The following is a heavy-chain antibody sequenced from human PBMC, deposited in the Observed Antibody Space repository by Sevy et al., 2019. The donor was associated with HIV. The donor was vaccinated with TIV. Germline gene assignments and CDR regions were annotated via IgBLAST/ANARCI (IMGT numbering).Heavy chain of an antibody. CDR2: INPNDGVT. V-gene: IGHV1-2*02. CDR3: ARLTTKPTSDLYGMDV. J-gene: IGHJ6*02. Sequence: ASVKVSCKASGYMFTDYYIHWVRQAPGQGLEWMAWINPNDGVTNYAQRFQGEVTVTRDTSISTAYMEVSRLRSDDTGIYYCARLTTKPTSDLYGMDVWGQGTSVTVSS. CDR1: GYMFTDYY. D-gene: IGHD4-17*01.